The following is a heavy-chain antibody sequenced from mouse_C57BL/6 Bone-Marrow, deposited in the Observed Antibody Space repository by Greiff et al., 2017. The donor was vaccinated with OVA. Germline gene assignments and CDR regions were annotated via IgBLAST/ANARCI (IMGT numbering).Heavy chain of an antibody. V-gene: IGHV1-55*01. Sequence: VQLQQSGAELVKPGASVTMSCKASGYTFTSYWITWVKQRPGQGLEWIGDIYPGSGSTNYNEKFKSKATLTVDTSSSTAYMQLSSLTSEDSAVYYCARRRYGPWFAYWGQGTLVTVSA. CDR3: ARRRYGPWFAY. CDR2: IYPGSGST. CDR1: GYTFTSYW. J-gene: IGHJ3*01. D-gene: IGHD1-1*01.